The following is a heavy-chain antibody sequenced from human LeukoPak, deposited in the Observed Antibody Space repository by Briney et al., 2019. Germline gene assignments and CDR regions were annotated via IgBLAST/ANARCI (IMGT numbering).Heavy chain of an antibody. J-gene: IGHJ4*02. Sequence: SETLSLTCAVYGGSFSGYYWSWIRQPPGKGLEWIGSIYYSGSTYYNPSLKSRVTISVDASKNQFSLKLSSVTAADTAVYYCASIITMVRGVISGWGQGTLVTVSS. CDR2: IYYSGST. V-gene: IGHV4-34*01. CDR3: ASIITMVRGVISG. CDR1: GGSFSGYY. D-gene: IGHD3-10*01.